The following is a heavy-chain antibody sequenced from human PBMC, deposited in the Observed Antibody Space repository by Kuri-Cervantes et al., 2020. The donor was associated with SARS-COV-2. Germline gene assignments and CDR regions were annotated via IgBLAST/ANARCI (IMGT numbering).Heavy chain of an antibody. CDR1: GYTFTSYG. CDR2: ISAYNGNT. Sequence: ASVKVSCKASGYTFTSYGISWVRQAPGQGLEWMGWISAYNGNTNYAQKLQGRVTMTTDTSTSTAYMGLRSLRSDDTAVYYCAREVTSGPWNWFDPWGQGTLVTVSS. J-gene: IGHJ5*02. CDR3: AREVTSGPWNWFDP. D-gene: IGHD3-10*01. V-gene: IGHV1-18*01.